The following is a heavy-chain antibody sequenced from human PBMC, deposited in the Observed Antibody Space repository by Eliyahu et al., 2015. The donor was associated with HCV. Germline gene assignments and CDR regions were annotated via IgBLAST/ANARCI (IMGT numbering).Heavy chain of an antibody. J-gene: IGHJ4*02. CDR2: IHSGVGT. CDR1: GFLVSINH. Sequence: EVQLVESGGGLVQPGGSLRLSCTASGFLVSINHMSWVRPGPGKGLEWVSVIHSGVGTYYADSVEGRFTISRDNSKNTLDLQMNSLRGDDTAVYYCVRDVGIGGFDQWGQGILVTVSS. V-gene: IGHV3-53*01. CDR3: VRDVGIGGFDQ. D-gene: IGHD7-27*01.